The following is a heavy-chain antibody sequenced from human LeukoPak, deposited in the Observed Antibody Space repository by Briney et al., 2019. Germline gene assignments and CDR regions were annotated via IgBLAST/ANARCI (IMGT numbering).Heavy chain of an antibody. Sequence: SETLSLTCAVYGGSFSGYYWSRIRQPPGKGLEWIGEINHSGSTNYNPSLKSRVTISVDTSKNQFSLKLSSVTAADTAVYYCARVGGYSGYDLPNYYYYGMDVWGQGTTVTVSS. J-gene: IGHJ6*02. V-gene: IGHV4-34*01. CDR1: GGSFSGYY. CDR3: ARVGGYSGYDLPNYYYYGMDV. D-gene: IGHD5-12*01. CDR2: INHSGST.